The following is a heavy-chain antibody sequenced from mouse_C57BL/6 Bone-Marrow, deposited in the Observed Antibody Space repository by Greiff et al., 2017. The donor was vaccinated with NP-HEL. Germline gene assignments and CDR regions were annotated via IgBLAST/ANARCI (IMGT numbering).Heavy chain of an antibody. V-gene: IGHV1-66*01. CDR2: IYPGSGNT. CDR3: ARVVEEDWFAY. J-gene: IGHJ3*01. Sequence: VQLQQSGPELVKPGASVKISCKASGYSFTSYYIHWVKQRPGQGLEWIGWIYPGSGNTKYNEKFKGKATLTADTSSSTAYMQLSSLTSEDSAVYYCARVVEEDWFAYWGQGTLVTVSA. CDR1: GYSFTSYY.